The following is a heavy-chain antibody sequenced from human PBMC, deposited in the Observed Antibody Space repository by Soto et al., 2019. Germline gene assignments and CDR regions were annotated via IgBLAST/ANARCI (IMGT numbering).Heavy chain of an antibody. V-gene: IGHV3-11*06. Sequence: GGSLRLSCAASGFTFSDYYMSWIRQAPGKGLEWVSSISSSSSSTNYADSVKARFAISRDNAKNSLYLQMNSLRAEDTAVYYCARGYGGNSGNVFDIWGQGAMVTVSS. J-gene: IGHJ3*02. CDR3: ARGYGGNSGNVFDI. CDR2: ISSSSSST. CDR1: GFTFSDYY. D-gene: IGHD4-17*01.